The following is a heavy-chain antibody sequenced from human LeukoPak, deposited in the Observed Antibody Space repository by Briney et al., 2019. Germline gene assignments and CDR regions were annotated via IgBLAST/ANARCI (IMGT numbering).Heavy chain of an antibody. V-gene: IGHV3-21*01. CDR2: ISSGSSYI. J-gene: IGHJ4*02. CDR3: ARDHAYSSSWYGDY. Sequence: GGSLRLSCAASGFTFSSYSMDWVRQAPGKGLEWVSSISSGSSYIYYADSVKGRFTISRDNAKNSLYLQMNSLRAEDTAVYYCARDHAYSSSWYGDYWGQGTLVTVSS. CDR1: GFTFSSYS. D-gene: IGHD6-13*01.